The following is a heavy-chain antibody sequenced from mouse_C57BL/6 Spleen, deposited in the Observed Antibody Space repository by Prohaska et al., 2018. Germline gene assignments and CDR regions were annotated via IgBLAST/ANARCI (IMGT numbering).Heavy chain of an antibody. V-gene: IGHV5-4*01. Sequence: EVQLVESGGGLVKPGGSLKLSCAASGFTFSSYAMSWVHQTPEKRLEWVATISDGGSYTYYPDNVKGRFTIARDNAKNNLYLQMSHLKSEDTAMYYCARDNLYYAMDYWGQGTSVTVSS. J-gene: IGHJ4*01. CDR2: ISDGGSYT. CDR1: GFTFSSYA. CDR3: ARDNLYYAMDY.